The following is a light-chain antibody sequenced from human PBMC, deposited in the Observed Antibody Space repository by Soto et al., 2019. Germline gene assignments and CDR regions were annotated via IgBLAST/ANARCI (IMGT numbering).Light chain of an antibody. Sequence: QSVLTQPPSVSGAPGQRVTISCTGSSSNIGAGYDVHWYQQLPGTAPKLLIYGNSNRPSGVPDRFSGSKSGTSASLAITGLQAEEEADYYCQSYDSSLSGDVVFGGGTKVTVL. V-gene: IGLV1-40*01. CDR2: GNS. J-gene: IGLJ2*01. CDR3: QSYDSSLSGDVV. CDR1: SSNIGAGYD.